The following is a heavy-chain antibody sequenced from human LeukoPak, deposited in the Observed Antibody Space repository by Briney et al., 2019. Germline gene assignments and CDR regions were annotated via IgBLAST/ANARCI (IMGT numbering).Heavy chain of an antibody. D-gene: IGHD6-13*01. CDR3: AKMFDTSSWYRAGFDY. CDR1: GFTFSNYA. Sequence: GGSLRLSCAASGFTFSNYAMSWVRQAPGKGLEWVSVISGSGTIIYYADSVKGRFTISRDNSKNTLYLQMNSLRAEDTAVYYCAKMFDTSSWYRAGFDYWGQGTLVTVSS. V-gene: IGHV3-23*01. J-gene: IGHJ4*02. CDR2: ISGSGTII.